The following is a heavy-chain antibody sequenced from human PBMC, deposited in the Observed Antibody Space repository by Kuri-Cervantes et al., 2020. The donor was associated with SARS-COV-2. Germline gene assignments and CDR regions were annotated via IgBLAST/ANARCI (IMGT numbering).Heavy chain of an antibody. V-gene: IGHV3-49*04. D-gene: IGHD6-13*01. CDR1: GFTFGDYA. Sequence: GESLKISCTASGFTFGDYAMSWVRQAPGKGLEWVGFIRSKAYGGTTEYAASVKGGFTISRDDSKSIAYLQMNSLKTEDTAVYYCTRGGYRTSSDAFDIWGQGTMVTVSS. CDR2: IRSKAYGGTT. J-gene: IGHJ3*02. CDR3: TRGGYRTSSDAFDI.